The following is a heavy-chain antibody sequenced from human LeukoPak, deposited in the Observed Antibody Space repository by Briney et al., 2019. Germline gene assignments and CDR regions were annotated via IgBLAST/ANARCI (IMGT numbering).Heavy chain of an antibody. CDR1: GGTFSGYA. D-gene: IGHD3-9*01. V-gene: IGHV1-69*04. Sequence: SVKLSCKASGGTFSGYAISWVRQAPGQGLEWMARIILILGIANYAQKFQGRVTITADKSTSTAYMELSSLRSEDTAVYYCARDWRSDYDILTGSTYYYYGMDVWGQGTTVTASS. CDR2: IILILGIA. J-gene: IGHJ6*02. CDR3: ARDWRSDYDILTGSTYYYYGMDV.